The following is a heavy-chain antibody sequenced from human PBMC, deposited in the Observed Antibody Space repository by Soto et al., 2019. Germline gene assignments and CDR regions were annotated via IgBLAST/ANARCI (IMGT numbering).Heavy chain of an antibody. Sequence: GGSLRLSCVVSGFTFNNYAMTWVRQAPGKGLECVAAISGTGGSAYYADSVKGRFTISRDNSKNTLFLQMNSLRAEDTAVYYCAKQGSAWPTHQYYYMDVWGKGTTVTVSS. CDR3: AKQGSAWPTHQYYYMDV. CDR2: ISGTGGSA. J-gene: IGHJ6*03. D-gene: IGHD6-19*01. CDR1: GFTFNNYA. V-gene: IGHV3-23*01.